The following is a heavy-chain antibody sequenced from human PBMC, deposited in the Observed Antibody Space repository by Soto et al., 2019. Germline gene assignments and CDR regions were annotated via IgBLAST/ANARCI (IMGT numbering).Heavy chain of an antibody. D-gene: IGHD6-13*01. J-gene: IGHJ6*02. CDR1: GGTFSSYA. V-gene: IGHV1-69*06. CDR2: IIPIFGTA. Sequence: QVQLVQSGAEVKKPGSSVKVSCKASGGTFSSYAISWVRQAPGQGLEWMGGIIPIFGTANYAQKFQGRVTITADKSTSTAYMELSSLRSEDTAVYYCARGRYSSSWTPTYYYCGMDVWGQGTTVTVSS. CDR3: ARGRYSSSWTPTYYYCGMDV.